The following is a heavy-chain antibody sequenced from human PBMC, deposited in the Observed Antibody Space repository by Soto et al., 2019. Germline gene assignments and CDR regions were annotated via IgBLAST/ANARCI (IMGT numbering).Heavy chain of an antibody. V-gene: IGHV1-3*01. Sequence: XSVKVSCNAAGYPFTSYAMHWVRQAPGQRLEWMGWINAGNGNTKYSQKFQGRVTITRDTSASTAYMELSSLRSEDTAVYYCARDNIRSSGWRLWGQGTLVTVSS. CDR3: ARDNIRSSGWRL. D-gene: IGHD6-19*01. J-gene: IGHJ4*02. CDR1: GYPFTSYA. CDR2: INAGNGNT.